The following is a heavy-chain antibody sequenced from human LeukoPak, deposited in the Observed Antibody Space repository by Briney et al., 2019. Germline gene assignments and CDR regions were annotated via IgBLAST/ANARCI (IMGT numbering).Heavy chain of an antibody. D-gene: IGHD6-13*01. Sequence: PSQTLSLTCTVSGGSLSSGDYYWRWLRQPPGKGLEWIGYIYYSGSTYYNPSLKSRVTISVDTSKNQFSLKLGSVTAADTAVYYCASIAAAGYYFDYWGQGTLVTVSS. J-gene: IGHJ4*02. CDR1: GGSLSSGDYY. CDR3: ASIAAAGYYFDY. CDR2: IYYSGST. V-gene: IGHV4-30-4*01.